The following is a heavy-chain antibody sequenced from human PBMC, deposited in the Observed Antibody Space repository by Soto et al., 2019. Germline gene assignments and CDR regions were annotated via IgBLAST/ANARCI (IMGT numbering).Heavy chain of an antibody. J-gene: IGHJ5*02. D-gene: IGHD3-3*01. Sequence: QVQLVESGGGVVQPGRSLRLSCAASGFTFSSYAMHWVRQAPGKGLEWVAVISYDGSNKYYADSVKGRFTISRDNSKNTQYLQMNSLRAEDTAVYYCARDPRFLEWFRWFDPWGQGTLVTVSS. CDR1: GFTFSSYA. V-gene: IGHV3-30-3*01. CDR2: ISYDGSNK. CDR3: ARDPRFLEWFRWFDP.